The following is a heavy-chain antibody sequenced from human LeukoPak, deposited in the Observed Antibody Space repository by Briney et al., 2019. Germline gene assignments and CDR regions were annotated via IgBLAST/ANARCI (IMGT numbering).Heavy chain of an antibody. V-gene: IGHV3-30*02. D-gene: IGHD3-10*01. CDR1: GFTFSRYG. J-gene: IGHJ3*02. CDR2: IRYDGINK. CDR3: AKEGDYYGSGSYRDGFDI. Sequence: TGGSLRLSCAAPGFTFSRYGIRWVRQAPGKGLVWVAFIRYDGINKYYADSVKGRFTFSRDNFKSTLYLQMNSLGTEDTAVYYCAKEGDYYGSGSYRDGFDIWGQGTTVTVSS.